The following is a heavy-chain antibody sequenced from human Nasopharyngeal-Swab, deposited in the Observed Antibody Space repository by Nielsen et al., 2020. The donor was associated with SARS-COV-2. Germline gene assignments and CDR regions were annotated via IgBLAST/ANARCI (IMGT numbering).Heavy chain of an antibody. D-gene: IGHD3-22*01. J-gene: IGHJ3*01. CDR2: IWYDGSNK. CDR3: ARDPSYDSSGFRV. Sequence: VRQMPGKGLEWVAVIWYDGSNKYYADSVKGRFTISRDNSKNTLYLQMNSLRAEDTAVYYCARDPSYDSSGFRVWGQGTMVTVS. V-gene: IGHV3-33*01.